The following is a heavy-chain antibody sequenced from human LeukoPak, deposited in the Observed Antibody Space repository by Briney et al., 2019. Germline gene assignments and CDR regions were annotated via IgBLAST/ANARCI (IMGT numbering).Heavy chain of an antibody. CDR3: ARLYYYGSGSYYYYYIDV. CDR1: GGSISSFY. CDR2: IYTSGST. D-gene: IGHD3-10*01. V-gene: IGHV4-4*09. J-gene: IGHJ6*03. Sequence: PSETLSLTCTVSGGSISSFYWSWILQPPGKGLEWIGHIYTSGSTSYNPSLKSRVTISVDTSKNQFSLRLTSVTAADTAVYYCARLYYYGSGSYYYYYIDVWGKGTTVTVSS.